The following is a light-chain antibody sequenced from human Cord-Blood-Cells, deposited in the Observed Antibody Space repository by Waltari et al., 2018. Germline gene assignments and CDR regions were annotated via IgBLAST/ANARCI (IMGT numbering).Light chain of an antibody. CDR3: QQRSNWSRT. CDR2: DAS. J-gene: IGKJ1*01. CDR1: QSVSSY. Sequence: EIVLTQSPATLSLSPGERATLSCRASQSVSSYLAGYQQKPGQAPRLLIYDASNRSTGIPARFSGSGAGTDVTLTISSLEPEDFAVYYCQQRSNWSRTFGQGTKVEIK. V-gene: IGKV3-11*01.